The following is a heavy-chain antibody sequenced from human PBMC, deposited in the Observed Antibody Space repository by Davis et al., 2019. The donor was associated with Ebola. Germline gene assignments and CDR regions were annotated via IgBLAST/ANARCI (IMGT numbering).Heavy chain of an antibody. CDR1: GYTFTSYG. V-gene: IGHV1-18*01. J-gene: IGHJ5*02. Sequence: AASVKVSCKASGYTFTSYGISWVRQAPGQGLEWMGWISAYNGNTNYAQKLQGRVTMTTDTSTSTAYMELRSLRSDDTAVYYCARDITMVQGGWFDPWGQGTLVTVSS. D-gene: IGHD3-10*01. CDR2: ISAYNGNT. CDR3: ARDITMVQGGWFDP.